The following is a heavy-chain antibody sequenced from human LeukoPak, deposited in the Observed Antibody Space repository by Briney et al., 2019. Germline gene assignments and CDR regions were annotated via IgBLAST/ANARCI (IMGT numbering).Heavy chain of an antibody. CDR3: ARVGYDFWGGYFNWFDP. D-gene: IGHD3-3*01. J-gene: IGHJ5*02. CDR1: GGSISSSSYY. CDR2: IYYSGST. Sequence: PSETLSLTCTVSGGSISSSSYYWGWIRQPPGKGLEWIGSIYYSGSTYYNPSLKSRVTISVDTSKNQFSLKLSSVTAADTAVYYCARVGYDFWGGYFNWFDPWGQGTLVTVSS. V-gene: IGHV4-39*07.